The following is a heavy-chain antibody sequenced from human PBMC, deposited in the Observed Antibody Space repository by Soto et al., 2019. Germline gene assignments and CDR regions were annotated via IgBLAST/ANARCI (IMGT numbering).Heavy chain of an antibody. CDR1: GFTFSSYA. Sequence: QVQLVESGGGVVQPGRPLRLSCVASGFTFSSYAMHWVRQAPGKGLEWVAIISYDGSNKYYADSVKGRFTISRDNSKNTLDLQMNSLTTEDKAVYYCAPGGSSSWYLPFDYWGQGTLVTGSS. CDR2: ISYDGSNK. J-gene: IGHJ4*02. D-gene: IGHD6-13*01. V-gene: IGHV3-30*03. CDR3: APGGSSSWYLPFDY.